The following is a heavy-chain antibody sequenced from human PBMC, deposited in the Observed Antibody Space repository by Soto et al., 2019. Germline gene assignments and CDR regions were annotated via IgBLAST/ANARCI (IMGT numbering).Heavy chain of an antibody. CDR3: ARGYCSGGSCYGEVGY. CDR1: GYTFTCCS. J-gene: IGHJ4*02. D-gene: IGHD2-15*01. CDR2: ITLYNGNT. Sequence: ASVKVSCKASGYTFTCCSLHWLQQAPGQGLERMRWITLYNGNTNYAKKFQGRVTITRDMSLRTAYIELSSLRSEDSAVYYCARGYCSGGSCYGEVGYWGQGTLVTVSS. V-gene: IGHV1-45*02.